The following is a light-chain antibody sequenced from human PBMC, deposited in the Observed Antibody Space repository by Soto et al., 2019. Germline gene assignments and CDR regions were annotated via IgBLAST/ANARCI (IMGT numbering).Light chain of an antibody. CDR1: SSDVGGYDY. J-gene: IGLJ1*01. CDR2: EVS. CDR3: SSYAGYNNGDV. V-gene: IGLV2-8*01. Sequence: HSALTQPPSASGSPGQSVTISCTGTSSDVGGYDYVSWYQQHPGKAPKLMIYEVSKRPSGVPDRFSGSKSGNTASLTVSGLQADDEADYYCSSYAGYNNGDVFGTGTKLTVL.